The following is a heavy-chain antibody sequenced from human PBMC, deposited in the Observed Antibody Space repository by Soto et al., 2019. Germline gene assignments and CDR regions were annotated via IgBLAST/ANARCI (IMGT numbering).Heavy chain of an antibody. CDR1: GFSLYTRGVG. J-gene: IGHJ6*04. CDR2: LYWDNTR. CDR3: ARYTTDTYFDV. D-gene: IGHD2-2*02. V-gene: IGHV2-5*02. Sequence: QITLKESRPTLVKPTQTLTLTCSFSGFSLYTRGVGVGWVRQPPGKALEWLALLYWDNTRRYSPSLKNSLTIAKGTSENQVVITMTNMEPEDTGTYYCARYTTDTYFDVWGKGTTVTVSS.